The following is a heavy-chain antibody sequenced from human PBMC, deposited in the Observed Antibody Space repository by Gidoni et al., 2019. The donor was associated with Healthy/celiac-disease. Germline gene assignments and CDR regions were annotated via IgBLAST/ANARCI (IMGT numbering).Heavy chain of an antibody. V-gene: IGHV1-69*01. D-gene: IGHD2-21*01. CDR2: IIPIFGTA. CDR1: GGTFSSYA. Sequence: EVKKPGSSVKVSCKASGGTFSSYAISWVRQAPGQGLEWMGGIIPIFGTANYAQEFQGRVTITADESTSTAYMELSSLRSEDTAVYYCARSPGSCGGDCYSPGGEYYYYYYGMDVWGQGTTVTVSS. J-gene: IGHJ6*02. CDR3: ARSPGSCGGDCYSPGGEYYYYYYGMDV.